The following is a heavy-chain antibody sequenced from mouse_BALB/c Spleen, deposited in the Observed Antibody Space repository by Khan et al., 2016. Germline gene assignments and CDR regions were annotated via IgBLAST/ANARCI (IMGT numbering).Heavy chain of an antibody. Sequence: QVRLQQSGAELMKPGASVKISCKATGYTFSSYWIEWVKQRPGHGLEWIGEILPGSGSTNYNEKFKGKATFTADTSSNTAYMQLGSLTSEDSAVYYCARLRQLGLRDYFDYWGQGTTLTVSS. J-gene: IGHJ2*01. CDR1: GYTFSSYW. D-gene: IGHD3-2*01. V-gene: IGHV1-9*01. CDR3: ARLRQLGLRDYFDY. CDR2: ILPGSGST.